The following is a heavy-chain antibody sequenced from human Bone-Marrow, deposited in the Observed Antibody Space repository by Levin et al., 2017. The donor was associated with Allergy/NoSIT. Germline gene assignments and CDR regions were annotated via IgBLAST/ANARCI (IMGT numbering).Heavy chain of an antibody. CDR1: GASISKYH. D-gene: IGHD5-24*01. Sequence: ESLKISCTVSGASISKYHWSWIRQSAGKGLEWVGRASISESANYNPSLKSRVTLSLDTSKNQFSLEVTSVTAADTAVYYCARDPLWRDGYNHWYYYFDSWGQGTLVTVSS. J-gene: IGHJ4*02. CDR3: ARDPLWRDGYNHWYYYFDS. V-gene: IGHV4-4*07. CDR2: ASISESA.